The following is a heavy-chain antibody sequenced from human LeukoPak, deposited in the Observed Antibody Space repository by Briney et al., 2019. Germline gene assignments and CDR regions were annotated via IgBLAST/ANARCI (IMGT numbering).Heavy chain of an antibody. CDR2: IGTAGDT. CDR1: GFTFSSYD. Sequence: GGSLRLSCPASGFTFSSYDMHWVRQATGKGLDWVSAIGTAGDTYYPGSVKGRFTISRDDSTNTLSLQMSGLKAEDTAVYYCARAPPGVYFDYWGQGTLVTVSS. J-gene: IGHJ4*02. CDR3: ARAPPGVYFDY. D-gene: IGHD1-14*01. V-gene: IGHV3-13*01.